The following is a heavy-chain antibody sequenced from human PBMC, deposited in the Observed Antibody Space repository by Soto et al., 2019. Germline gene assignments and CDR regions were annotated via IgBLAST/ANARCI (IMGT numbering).Heavy chain of an antibody. CDR2: ISYDGAAT. V-gene: IGHV3-23*01. J-gene: IGHJ4*02. CDR1: VFPFTLRA. Sequence: VGSLRLSCSASVFPFTLRAMNGVRQPLGNGREWVSTISYDGAATHYADSVRGRFTISRDNSQNTLALQMNTLRAGDTATYYCAIDDSTGYDPALDDWGQGSLVTCSS. CDR3: AIDDSTGYDPALDD. D-gene: IGHD3-22*01.